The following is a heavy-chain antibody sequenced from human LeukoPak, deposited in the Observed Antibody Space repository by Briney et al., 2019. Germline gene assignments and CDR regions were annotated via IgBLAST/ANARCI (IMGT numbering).Heavy chain of an antibody. CDR3: ARFGDTAMALDY. D-gene: IGHD5-18*01. J-gene: IGHJ4*02. CDR2: INHSGST. V-gene: IGHV4-34*01. CDR1: GFTFSSYS. Sequence: GSLRLSCAASGFTFSSYSMNWVRQPPGKGLEWIGEINHSGSTNYNPSLKSRVTISVDTSKNQFSLKLSSVTAADTAVYYRARFGDTAMALDYWGQGTLVTVSS.